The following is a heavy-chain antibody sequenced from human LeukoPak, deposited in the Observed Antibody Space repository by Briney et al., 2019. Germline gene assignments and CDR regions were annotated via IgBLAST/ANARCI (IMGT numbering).Heavy chain of an antibody. Sequence: PGGSLRLSCAASGFTFSTYAMSWVRQAPGKGLEWVSAISGRGDTYYSEAVKGGWTISRDNSKNALYLQMDSLRAEDTAVYYCARHYYDNSGYYGDDYWGQGTLVTVSS. J-gene: IGHJ4*02. CDR1: GFTFSTYA. CDR3: ARHYYDNSGYYGDDY. CDR2: ISGRGDT. V-gene: IGHV3-23*01. D-gene: IGHD3-22*01.